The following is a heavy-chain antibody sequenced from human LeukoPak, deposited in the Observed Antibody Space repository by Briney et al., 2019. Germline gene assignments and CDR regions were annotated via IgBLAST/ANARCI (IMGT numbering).Heavy chain of an antibody. D-gene: IGHD6-19*01. J-gene: IGHJ4*02. CDR3: AKGRIPGWYMAVDY. V-gene: IGHV3-30*18. CDR2: ISYDGSNK. CDR1: GFTFSSYG. Sequence: GGSLRLSCAASGFTFSSYGMHWVRQAPGKGLEWVAVISYDGSNKYHADSVKGRFTISRDNSKNTLYLQMNSLRAEDTAVYYCAKGRIPGWYMAVDYWGQGTLVTVSS.